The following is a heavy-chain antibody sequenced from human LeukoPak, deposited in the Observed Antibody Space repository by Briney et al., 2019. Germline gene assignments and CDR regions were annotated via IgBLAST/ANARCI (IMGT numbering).Heavy chain of an antibody. V-gene: IGHV4-30-4*01. Sequence: SETLSLTCTVSGGSIRSGDHYWSWIRQPPGKGLEWIGHIYYSGSTYYNPSLKSRVSIAVDTSKNQSSLKLSSVTAADTAVYYCARDRKNSSPCFDYWGQGSLVTVSS. CDR2: IYYSGST. CDR1: GGSIRSGDHY. CDR3: ARDRKNSSPCFDY. J-gene: IGHJ4*02. D-gene: IGHD3-22*01.